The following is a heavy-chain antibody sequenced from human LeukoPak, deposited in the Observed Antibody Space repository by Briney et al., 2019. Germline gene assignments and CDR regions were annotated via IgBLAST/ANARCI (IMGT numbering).Heavy chain of an antibody. V-gene: IGHV4-61*02. CDR1: GGSISSGSYY. D-gene: IGHD4-17*01. Sequence: SETLSLTSTVSGGSISSGSYYWSWIRQPAGKGLEWIGRIYTSGSTNYNPSLKSRVTISVDTSKNQFSLKLSSVTAADTAVYYCARVGGYGDYCSLPGRCYYYYMDVWGKGTTVTVSS. J-gene: IGHJ6*03. CDR3: ARVGGYGDYCSLPGRCYYYYMDV. CDR2: IYTSGST.